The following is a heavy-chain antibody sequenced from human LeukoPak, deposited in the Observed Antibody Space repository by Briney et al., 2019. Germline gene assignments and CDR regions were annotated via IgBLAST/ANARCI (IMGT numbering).Heavy chain of an antibody. Sequence: SETLSLTCAVSGGSISTSNWWSWVRQPPGKGLEWIGEIYHSGSTNYNPSLKSRVTISVDKSKNQFSLKLSSVTAADTAVYYCARKTYDSSGLIPHPGVFDIWGQGTMVTVSS. CDR2: IYHSGST. CDR1: GGSISTSNW. D-gene: IGHD3-22*01. J-gene: IGHJ3*02. V-gene: IGHV4-4*02. CDR3: ARKTYDSSGLIPHPGVFDI.